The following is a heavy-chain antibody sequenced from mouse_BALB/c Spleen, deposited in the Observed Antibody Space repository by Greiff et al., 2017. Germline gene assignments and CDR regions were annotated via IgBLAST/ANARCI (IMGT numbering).Heavy chain of an antibody. CDR2: INPYNDGT. V-gene: IGHV1-14*01. Sequence: EVQLQQSGPELVKPGASVKMSCKASGYTFTSYVMHWVKQKPGQGLEWIGYINPYNDGTKYNEKFKGKATLTSDKSSSTAYMELSSLTSEDSAVYYCARTPYGYDYERGNYFDYWGQGTTLTVSS. CDR3: ARTPYGYDYERGNYFDY. CDR1: GYTFTSYV. J-gene: IGHJ2*01. D-gene: IGHD2-4*01.